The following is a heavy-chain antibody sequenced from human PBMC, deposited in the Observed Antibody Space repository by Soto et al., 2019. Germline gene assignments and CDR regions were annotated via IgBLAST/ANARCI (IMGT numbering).Heavy chain of an antibody. J-gene: IGHJ6*02. CDR2: IIPVFGIV. Sequence: QLQLAQSGADVKKAGSSVKVSCKASGGTLSNSAFSWVRQAPGQGLEWMGGIIPVFGIVNYAQKFQDRVTVTADESTSKAYMELRRLGSEDTAGYFCGKGRIVVVGSRAYYGMDVWGQGTTVTV. D-gene: IGHD3-22*01. CDR3: GKGRIVVVGSRAYYGMDV. CDR1: GGTLSNSA. V-gene: IGHV1-69*19.